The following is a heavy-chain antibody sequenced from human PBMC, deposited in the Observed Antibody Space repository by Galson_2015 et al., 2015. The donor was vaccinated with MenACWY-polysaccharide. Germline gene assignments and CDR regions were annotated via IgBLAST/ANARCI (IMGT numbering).Heavy chain of an antibody. D-gene: IGHD3-22*01. Sequence: CAISGDSVSGNSAAWNWIRQSPSRGLEWLGRIYYRSKSYNDYAVSVKSRITINPDTSKNQFSLQLNSVTPEDTAVYFCARGGSGSLAPNGNAFDVWGQGTMVIVSS. V-gene: IGHV6-1*01. CDR2: IYYRSKSYN. CDR1: GDSVSGNSAA. J-gene: IGHJ3*01. CDR3: ARGGSGSLAPNGNAFDV.